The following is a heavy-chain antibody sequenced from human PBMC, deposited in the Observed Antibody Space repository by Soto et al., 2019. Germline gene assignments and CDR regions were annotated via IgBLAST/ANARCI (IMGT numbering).Heavy chain of an antibody. J-gene: IGHJ6*03. D-gene: IGHD3-3*01. V-gene: IGHV3-7*01. CDR3: ARDQAVLRFLEWLPRYYYYYMDV. CDR2: IKQDGSEK. Sequence: GGSLRLSCAASGFTFSSYWMSWVRQAPGKGLEWVANIKQDGSEKYYVDSVKGRFTISRDNAKNSLYLQMNSLRAEDTAVYYCARDQAVLRFLEWLPRYYYYYMDVWGKGTTVTVSS. CDR1: GFTFSSYW.